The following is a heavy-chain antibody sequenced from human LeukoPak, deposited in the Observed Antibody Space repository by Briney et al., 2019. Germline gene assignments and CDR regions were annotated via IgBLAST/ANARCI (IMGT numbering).Heavy chain of an antibody. CDR2: INYSETT. CDR1: GGSFSDYS. D-gene: IGHD6-13*01. Sequence: SETLSLTCAVYGGSFSDYSWSWIRQPPGKGLEWIGEINYSETTNYNPSLKSRVFISIDTSKNQFSLKLSSVTAADTAIYYCARGFSIAAAGTRPSYGYWGQGTLVTVSS. V-gene: IGHV4-34*01. CDR3: ARGFSIAAAGTRPSYGY. J-gene: IGHJ4*02.